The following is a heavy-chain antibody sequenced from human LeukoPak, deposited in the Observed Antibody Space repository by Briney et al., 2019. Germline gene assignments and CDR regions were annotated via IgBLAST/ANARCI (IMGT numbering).Heavy chain of an antibody. D-gene: IGHD4/OR15-4a*01. CDR1: GFTVSSNY. CDR3: ATDRSFLRDGDYGGWFDP. J-gene: IGHJ5*02. CDR2: IYSGGST. Sequence: GGSLRLSCAASGFTVSSNYMSWGRQAPGKGLEWVSVIYSGGSTYYADSVMGRFTISRDNSKNTLYPQMNSLRAEDTAVYYCATDRSFLRDGDYGGWFDPWGQGTLVTVSS. V-gene: IGHV3-53*01.